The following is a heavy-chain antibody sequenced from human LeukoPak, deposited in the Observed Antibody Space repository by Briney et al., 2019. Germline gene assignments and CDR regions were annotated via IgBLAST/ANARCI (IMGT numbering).Heavy chain of an antibody. J-gene: IGHJ4*02. Sequence: SETLSLTCTVSGAPITDYYWNWIRQSPRKGPGWIGNIYTGGRINFNPSLKSRVTLSVDTSKNQFSLKVTSMTAADTAVYYCAFGSGRRYFDHWGQGTLVTVSS. CDR2: IYTGGRI. V-gene: IGHV4-59*03. D-gene: IGHD3-10*01. CDR1: GAPITDYY. CDR3: AFGSGRRYFDH.